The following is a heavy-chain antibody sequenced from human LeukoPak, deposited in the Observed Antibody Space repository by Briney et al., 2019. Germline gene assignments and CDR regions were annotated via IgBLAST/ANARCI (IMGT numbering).Heavy chain of an antibody. Sequence: PGGSLRLSCAASGFTFSDYYMSWIRQALGKGLEWVSYISDSDSTIYYADSVKGRFTISRDNAKNSLYLQMNSLRAEDTAVYYCARMYSSSFDYWGQGTLVTVSS. CDR1: GFTFSDYY. CDR2: ISDSDSTI. CDR3: ARMYSSSFDY. V-gene: IGHV3-11*01. D-gene: IGHD6-13*01. J-gene: IGHJ4*02.